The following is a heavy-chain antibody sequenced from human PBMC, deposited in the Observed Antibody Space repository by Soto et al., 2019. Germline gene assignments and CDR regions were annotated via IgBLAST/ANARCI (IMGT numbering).Heavy chain of an antibody. Sequence: SETLSLTCTVSGGSISSYYWSWIRQPPGKGLEWIGYIYYSGSTNYNPSLKSRVTISVDTSKNQFSLKLSSVTAADTAVYYCARYGGDYSFDYWGQGTLVTVSS. D-gene: IGHD4-17*01. CDR2: IYYSGST. V-gene: IGHV4-59*08. CDR1: GGSISSYY. J-gene: IGHJ4*02. CDR3: ARYGGDYSFDY.